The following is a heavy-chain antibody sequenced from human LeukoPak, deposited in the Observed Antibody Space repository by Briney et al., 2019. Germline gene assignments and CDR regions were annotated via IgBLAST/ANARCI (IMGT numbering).Heavy chain of an antibody. CDR1: GFTFSSYG. CDR2: IRYDGSNK. CDR3: AKDLGIPDYFDY. D-gene: IGHD2-21*01. J-gene: IGHJ4*02. V-gene: IGHV3-30*02. Sequence: GGSLRLSCAASGFTFSSYGMHWVRQAPGKGLEWVAFIRYDGSNKYYADSVKGRFTISRDNSKNTLYLQMNSLRAEDTAVYYCAKDLGIPDYFDYWGQGTLVTVSS.